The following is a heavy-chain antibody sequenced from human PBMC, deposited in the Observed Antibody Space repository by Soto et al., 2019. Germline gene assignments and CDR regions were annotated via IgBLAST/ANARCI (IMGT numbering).Heavy chain of an antibody. Sequence: EVQLVESGGGLVKPGGSLRLSCAASGFTFSTYGMNWVRRAPGKGLEWLSSISDSGHYIYYADSVKGRFTISRDNAKNSLFLQMNSLRGEDTAVYYCARSGLALPYSASHWFDPWGHGTLVTVSS. CDR3: ARSGLALPYSASHWFDP. CDR1: GFTFSTYG. D-gene: IGHD3-22*01. CDR2: ISDSGHYI. V-gene: IGHV3-21*01. J-gene: IGHJ5*02.